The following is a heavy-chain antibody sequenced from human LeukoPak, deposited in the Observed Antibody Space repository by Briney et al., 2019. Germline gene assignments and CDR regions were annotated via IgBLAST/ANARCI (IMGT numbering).Heavy chain of an antibody. V-gene: IGHV3-33*01. Sequence: GGSLGLSCAASGFTFSSYGMHWVRQAPGKGLEWVAVIWYDGSNKYYADSVKGRFTISRDNSKNTLYLQMNSLRAEDTAVYYCARDGVAAVGRDYHYYYGMDVWGQGTTVTVSS. J-gene: IGHJ6*02. D-gene: IGHD6-13*01. CDR2: IWYDGSNK. CDR1: GFTFSSYG. CDR3: ARDGVAAVGRDYHYYYGMDV.